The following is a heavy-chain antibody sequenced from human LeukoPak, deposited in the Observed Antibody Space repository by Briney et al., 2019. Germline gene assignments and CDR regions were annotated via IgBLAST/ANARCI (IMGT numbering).Heavy chain of an antibody. Sequence: PGGSLRLSCAASGFIFGVSTMHCVRHAPGKGREFVSSISTAGRSTYSADPAKSTFAISRDDLNSPFYLPLSSLTPDDTAMYYCVKDRGSSGWSPFAYWGQGTLVTVSS. J-gene: IGHJ4*02. CDR2: ISTAGRST. V-gene: IGHV3-64D*06. D-gene: IGHD6-19*01. CDR1: GFIFGVST. CDR3: VKDRGSSGWSPFAY.